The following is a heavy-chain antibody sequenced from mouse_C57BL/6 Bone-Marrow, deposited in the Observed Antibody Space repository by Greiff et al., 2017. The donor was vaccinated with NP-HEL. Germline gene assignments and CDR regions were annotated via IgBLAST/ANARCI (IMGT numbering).Heavy chain of an antibody. CDR2: IDPENGDT. Sequence: VQLQQSGAELVRPGASVKLSCTASGFNIKDDYMHWVKQRPEQGLEWIGWIDPENGDTEYASKFQGKATITADTSSNTAYLQLSSLTSEDTAVYYCTLCEDYDRAFAYWGQGTLVTVSA. CDR1: GFNIKDDY. D-gene: IGHD2-4*01. V-gene: IGHV14-4*01. CDR3: TLCEDYDRAFAY. J-gene: IGHJ3*01.